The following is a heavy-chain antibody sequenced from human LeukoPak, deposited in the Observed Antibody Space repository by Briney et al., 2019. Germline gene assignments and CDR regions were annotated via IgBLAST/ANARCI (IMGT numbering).Heavy chain of an antibody. Sequence: SETLSLTCTVSGGSISSYYWSWIRQPPGKGLEWIGSIYYSGSTYYNPSLKSRVTISVDTSKNQFSLKLSSVTAADTAVYYCARLIDGVAAAGTFFDYWGQGTLVTVSS. J-gene: IGHJ4*02. V-gene: IGHV4-39*01. CDR3: ARLIDGVAAAGTFFDY. CDR1: GGSISSYY. CDR2: IYYSGST. D-gene: IGHD6-13*01.